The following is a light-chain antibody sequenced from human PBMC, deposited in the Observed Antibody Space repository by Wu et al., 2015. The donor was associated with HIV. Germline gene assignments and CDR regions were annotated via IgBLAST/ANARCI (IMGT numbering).Light chain of an antibody. V-gene: IGKV3-11*01. CDR2: DAS. CDR1: RSVSSA. Sequence: EIVMTQSPATLSVSPGERATLSCRASRSVSSAVAWYQQKPGQAPRLLIYDASKRATGIPARFSGGGSTTDYSLTISSLEPEDFAVYYCQQHANWPLTFGQGTRLEI. J-gene: IGKJ5*01. CDR3: QQHANWPLT.